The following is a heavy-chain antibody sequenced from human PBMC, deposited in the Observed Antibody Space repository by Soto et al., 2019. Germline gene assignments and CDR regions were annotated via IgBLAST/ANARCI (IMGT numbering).Heavy chain of an antibody. CDR2: IYSGGST. D-gene: IGHD5-12*01. V-gene: IGHV3-53*04. Sequence: GGSLRLSCAASGFTVSSNYMSWVRQAPGKGLEWVSVIYSGGSTYYADSVKGRFTISRHNSKNTLYLQMNSLRAEDTAVYYCARSPALYSGYDFYYYYGMDVWGQGTTVTVSS. CDR1: GFTVSSNY. J-gene: IGHJ6*02. CDR3: ARSPALYSGYDFYYYYGMDV.